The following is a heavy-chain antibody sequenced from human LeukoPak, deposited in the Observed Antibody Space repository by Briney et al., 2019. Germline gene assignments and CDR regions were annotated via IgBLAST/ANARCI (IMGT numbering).Heavy chain of an antibody. CDR3: ARAAGGYRGYFDY. J-gene: IGHJ4*02. D-gene: IGHD5-12*01. CDR2: ISCDGSNK. Sequence: HPGRSLRLSCAASGFTFSSYAMHWVRQAPGKGLEWVAVISCDGSNKYYADSVMGRFTISRDNSKNTLYLQMNSLRAEDTAVYYCARAAGGYRGYFDYWGQGTLVTVSS. V-gene: IGHV3-30*04. CDR1: GFTFSSYA.